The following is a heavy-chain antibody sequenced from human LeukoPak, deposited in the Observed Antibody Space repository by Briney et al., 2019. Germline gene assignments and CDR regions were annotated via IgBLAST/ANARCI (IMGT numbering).Heavy chain of an antibody. CDR1: GFTFGAYA. D-gene: IGHD3-10*01. V-gene: IGHV3-23*01. CDR3: AKGANYYGSGREFDT. CDR2: ISGGSDST. Sequence: PGGSLRLSCAASGFTFGAYAMNWVRQAPGKGLEWVSTISGGSDSTNYAASVKGRFTISRDSSKNTVYLQLNKLRAEDTAVYYCAKGANYYGSGREFDTWGQGTLVTVSS. J-gene: IGHJ4*02.